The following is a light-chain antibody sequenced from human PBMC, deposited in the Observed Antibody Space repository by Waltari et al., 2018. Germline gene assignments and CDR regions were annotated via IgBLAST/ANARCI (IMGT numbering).Light chain of an antibody. Sequence: SSELPQDPAVSVALGQTVRITCQGDSLRSNYASWYQQKPGQAPVLVIYGKNNRPSGIPDRFSGSSSGNTASLTITGAQAEDEADYYCNSRDSSGNHVVFGGGTKLTVL. J-gene: IGLJ2*01. CDR3: NSRDSSGNHVV. CDR1: SLRSNY. CDR2: GKN. V-gene: IGLV3-19*01.